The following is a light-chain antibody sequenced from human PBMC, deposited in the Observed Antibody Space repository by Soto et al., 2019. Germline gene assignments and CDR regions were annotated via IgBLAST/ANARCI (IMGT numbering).Light chain of an antibody. CDR3: SSYAGSYILV. CDR2: DVT. V-gene: IGLV2-11*01. J-gene: IGLJ2*01. CDR1: SSDVGGYNY. Sequence: QSVLTQPRSVSGSPGRSVTISCTGTSSDVGGYNYVSWYQQHPGKVPKLMIYDVTKRPSGVPDRFSGSKSGNTASLTISGLQAEDEADYYCSSYAGSYILVFGGGTKVTVL.